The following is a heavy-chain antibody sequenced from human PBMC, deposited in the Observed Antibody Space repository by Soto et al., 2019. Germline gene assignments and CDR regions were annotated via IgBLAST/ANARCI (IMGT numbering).Heavy chain of an antibody. J-gene: IGHJ4*02. CDR1: GFTFSNAW. V-gene: IGHV3-15*01. CDR3: TTLGYCSSTSCYQDY. Sequence: GGSLRLYCAASGFTFSNAWMSWVRQAPGKGLEWVGRIKSKTDGGTKDYAAPVKGRFTISRDDSKNTLYLQMNSLKTEDTAVYYCTTLGYCSSTSCYQDYWGQGTLVTVSS. CDR2: IKSKTDGGTK. D-gene: IGHD2-2*01.